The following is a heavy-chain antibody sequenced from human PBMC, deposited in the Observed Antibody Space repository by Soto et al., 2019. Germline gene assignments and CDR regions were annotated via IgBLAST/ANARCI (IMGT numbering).Heavy chain of an antibody. Sequence: ASVKVSCKASGYSFTHYAIHWVRQAPGQRLEWMGWINAGNGNTKYSQTFQGRVSFTRDTSASAVYMELTSLTSEDTAVYFCASSRPWGWADYQFVMDVWGQGPTGTVSS. CDR2: INAGNGNT. J-gene: IGHJ6*02. CDR1: GYSFTHYA. V-gene: IGHV1-3*01. CDR3: ASSRPWGWADYQFVMDV. D-gene: IGHD2-2*01.